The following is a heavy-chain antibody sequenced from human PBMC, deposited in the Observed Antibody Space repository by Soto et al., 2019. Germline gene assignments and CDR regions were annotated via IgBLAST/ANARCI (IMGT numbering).Heavy chain of an antibody. J-gene: IGHJ4*02. Sequence: SETLSLTCSVSGGSISGSYWSWIRQSPGKGLEWLGYVYYTGSTNYSPSLRSRVSISVDTSKNEFSLRLSSVTAANTAVYFCARSVAVPGAHIDYWGQGTQVTVSS. V-gene: IGHV4-59*01. CDR3: ARSVAVPGAHIDY. CDR2: VYYTGST. D-gene: IGHD6-19*01. CDR1: GGSISGSY.